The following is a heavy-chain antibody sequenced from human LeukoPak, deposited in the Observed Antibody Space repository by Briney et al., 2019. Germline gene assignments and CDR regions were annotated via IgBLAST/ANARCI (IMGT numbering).Heavy chain of an antibody. CDR2: ISGSGGST. CDR1: GFTFSSYA. Sequence: PGRSLRLSCAASGFTFSSYAMSWVRHPPGKGLEWVSAISGSGGSTYYANSVTGRFTISRDNSQNTLYFQMNPLRATGTAVYYCATYAGSGRLFDYWGRGTRVPV. D-gene: IGHD3-10*01. V-gene: IGHV3-23*01. J-gene: IGHJ4*02. CDR3: ATYAGSGRLFDY.